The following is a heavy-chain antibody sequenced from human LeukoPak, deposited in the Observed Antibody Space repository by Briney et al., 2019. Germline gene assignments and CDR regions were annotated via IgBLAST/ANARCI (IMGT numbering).Heavy chain of an antibody. CDR2: ISAYNGNT. J-gene: IGHJ4*02. Sequence: EASVKVSRKASGYTFTSYGISWVRQAPGQGLEWMGWISAYNGNTNYAQKLQGRVTMTTDTSTSTAYMELRSLRSDDTAVYYCARVPYYDFWSGYYPSDYWGQGTPVTVSS. D-gene: IGHD3-3*01. V-gene: IGHV1-18*01. CDR1: GYTFTSYG. CDR3: ARVPYYDFWSGYYPSDY.